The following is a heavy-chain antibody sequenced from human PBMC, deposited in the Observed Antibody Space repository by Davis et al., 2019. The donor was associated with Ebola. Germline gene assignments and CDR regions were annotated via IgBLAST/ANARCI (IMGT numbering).Heavy chain of an antibody. CDR1: GDSVSSSSGA. Sequence: PSETLSLTCALSGDSVSSSSGAWNWIRQSPSRGLEWLGRTYYGSKWNNDYAVSVKSRIIINPDTSKNQFSLQLNSVTPEDTAVYYCAMGWMQGGLANWGQGTLVTVSS. D-gene: IGHD5-18*01. J-gene: IGHJ4*02. V-gene: IGHV6-1*01. CDR3: AMGWMQGGLAN. CDR2: TYYGSKWNN.